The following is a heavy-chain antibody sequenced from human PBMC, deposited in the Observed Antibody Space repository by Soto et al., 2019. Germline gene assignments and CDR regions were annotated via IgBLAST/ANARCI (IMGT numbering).Heavy chain of an antibody. V-gene: IGHV4-4*02. CDR3: TKNSAYALDY. Sequence: SETLSLTCGVYIGSVSKDNWWSWVRQSPGKGLEWIGEVHYYGGTNYNPSLESRATISVDTSRNEFSLRLTSVTAADTAMYYCTKNSAYALDYWGQGILVTVSS. D-gene: IGHD4-17*01. CDR2: VHYYGGT. J-gene: IGHJ4*02. CDR1: IGSVSKDNW.